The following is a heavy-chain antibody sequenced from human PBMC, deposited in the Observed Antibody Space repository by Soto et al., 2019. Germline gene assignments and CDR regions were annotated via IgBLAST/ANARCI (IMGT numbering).Heavy chain of an antibody. D-gene: IGHD1-26*01. CDR2: VYSTGGV. CDR3: ARDLSGTGLDI. Sequence: QLQLHESGPGLVKPSETLSLTCNVSGDSIGRFYWSWIRQSAGKGLEWFGRVYSTGGVTYNPALKGRVTISLDRSNNHVSLEMNSVTAADTAVYFCARDLSGTGLDIWGRGTRVSVSS. CDR1: GDSIGRFY. J-gene: IGHJ6*02. V-gene: IGHV4-4*07.